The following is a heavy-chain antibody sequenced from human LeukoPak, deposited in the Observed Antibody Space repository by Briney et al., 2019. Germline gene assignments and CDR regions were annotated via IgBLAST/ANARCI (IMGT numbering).Heavy chain of an antibody. D-gene: IGHD4-17*01. CDR2: FDPEDGET. Sequence: ASVKVSCKVSGYTLTELSMHWVRQAPGKGLEWMGGFDPEDGETIYAQKFQGRVTMTEDTSTDTAYTELSSLRSEDTAVYYCATTVTIYYYYYGMDVWGQGTTVTVSS. V-gene: IGHV1-24*01. CDR1: GYTLTELS. CDR3: ATTVTIYYYYYGMDV. J-gene: IGHJ6*02.